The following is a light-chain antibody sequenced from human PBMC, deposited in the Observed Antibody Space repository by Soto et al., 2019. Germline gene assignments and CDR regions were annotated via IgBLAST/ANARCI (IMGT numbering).Light chain of an antibody. CDR1: QSVNSNY. J-gene: IGKJ1*01. V-gene: IGKV3-20*01. CDR3: QQYDESFRT. Sequence: EIVLTQSPGTLSLSPGERATLSCRASQSVNSNYLAWYQQKPGQSPRDLMYGTSNRATGIPDRFSGSGSGTDFTLTISRLEPEDFAVYYCQQYDESFRTFGQGTKVEIK. CDR2: GTS.